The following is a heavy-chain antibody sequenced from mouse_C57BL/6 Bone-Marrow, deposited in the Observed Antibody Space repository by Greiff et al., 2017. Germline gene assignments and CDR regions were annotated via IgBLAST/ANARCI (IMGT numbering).Heavy chain of an antibody. CDR1: GYTFTSYW. V-gene: IGHV1-72*01. Sequence: QVQLQQPGAELVKPGAPVKLSCKASGYTFTSYWMHWVKQRPGRGLEWTGRIDPNSGGTKYNEKFKSKATLTVDNPSSTAYMQLSSLTSEDSAVYYCASCNWDSDMDYWGQGTTVTVSS. CDR2: IDPNSGGT. D-gene: IGHD4-1*01. CDR3: ASCNWDSDMDY. J-gene: IGHJ4*01.